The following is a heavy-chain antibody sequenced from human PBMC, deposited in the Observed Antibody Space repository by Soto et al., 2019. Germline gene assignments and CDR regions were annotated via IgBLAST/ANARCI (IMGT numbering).Heavy chain of an antibody. V-gene: IGHV4-4*02. J-gene: IGHJ4*02. D-gene: IGHD6-6*01. CDR3: ASSLEYSSTSGEGFDY. CDR2: IYHSGST. Sequence: SETLSLTCAVSSGSISSSDWWSWVRQPPGKGLEWIGEIYHSGSTNYNPSLKSRVTISVDKSKNQFSLKPSSVTAADTAVYYCASSLEYSSTSGEGFDYWGQGTLVTGSS. CDR1: SGSISSSDW.